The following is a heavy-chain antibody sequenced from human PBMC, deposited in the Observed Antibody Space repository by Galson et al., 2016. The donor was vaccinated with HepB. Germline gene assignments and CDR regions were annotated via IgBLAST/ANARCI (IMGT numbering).Heavy chain of an antibody. J-gene: IGHJ3*02. CDR3: AREAIAAAGTHDAFDI. CDR2: ISGSGGST. Sequence: SLRLSCAASGFTFSTYGMHWVRQAPGKGLEWVSAISGSGGSTYYADSVKGRFTISRDNSKDTLYLQMNSLRAEDTAVYYCAREAIAAAGTHDAFDIWGQGTMVTVCS. D-gene: IGHD6-13*01. V-gene: IGHV3-23*01. CDR1: GFTFSTYG.